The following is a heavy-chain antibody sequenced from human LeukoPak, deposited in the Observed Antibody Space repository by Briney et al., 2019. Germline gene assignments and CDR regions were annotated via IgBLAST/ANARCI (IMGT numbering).Heavy chain of an antibody. CDR3: ARGRPLPYCSSTSCYEIKGNWFDP. V-gene: IGHV1-69*13. Sequence: VASVKVSCKASGGTFSSYAISWVRQAPGQGLEWMGGIIPIFGTANYAQKFQGRVTITADESTSTAYMELSSLRSEDTAVYYCARGRPLPYCSSTSCYEIKGNWFDPWGQGTLVTVSS. J-gene: IGHJ5*02. D-gene: IGHD2-2*01. CDR1: GGTFSSYA. CDR2: IIPIFGTA.